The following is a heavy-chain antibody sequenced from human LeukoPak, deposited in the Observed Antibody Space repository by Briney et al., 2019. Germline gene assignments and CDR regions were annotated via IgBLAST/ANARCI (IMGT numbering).Heavy chain of an antibody. V-gene: IGHV1-2*02. D-gene: IGHD2-15*01. CDR1: GYTFTGYY. J-gene: IGHJ6*02. CDR3: ARDQYCSGGSCTYGMDV. CDR2: INPNSGGT. Sequence: GASVKVSCNASGYTFTGYYMHWVRQAPGQGLEWMGWINPNSGGTNYAQKFQGRVTMTRDTSISTAYMELSRLRSDDTAVYYCARDQYCSGGSCTYGMDVWGQGTTVTVSS.